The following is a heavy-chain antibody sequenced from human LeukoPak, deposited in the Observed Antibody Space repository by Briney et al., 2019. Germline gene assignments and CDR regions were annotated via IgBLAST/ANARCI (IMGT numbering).Heavy chain of an antibody. Sequence: GASVKVSCKASGDTFSSYAISWVRQAPGQGLEWMGGIIPIFGTANYAQKFQGRVTITADESTSTAYMELSSLRSEDTAVYYCARVGTAMDQPRRAYYFDYWGQGTLVTVSS. J-gene: IGHJ4*02. CDR3: ARVGTAMDQPRRAYYFDY. CDR2: IIPIFGTA. D-gene: IGHD5-18*01. V-gene: IGHV1-69*13. CDR1: GDTFSSYA.